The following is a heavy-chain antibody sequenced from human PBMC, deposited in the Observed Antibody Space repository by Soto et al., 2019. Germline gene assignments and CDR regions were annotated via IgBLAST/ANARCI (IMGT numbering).Heavy chain of an antibody. D-gene: IGHD4-4*01. Sequence: EVQLVESGGGLVQPGRSLRLSCAASGFTFDDYAMHWVRQAPGKGLEWVSGISWNSGSIGYADSVKGRFTISRDNAKNSLYLQINSLRAEDTALYYCAKDKNYSGEYYYYGMDVWGQGTTVTVSS. CDR2: ISWNSGSI. J-gene: IGHJ6*02. V-gene: IGHV3-9*01. CDR1: GFTFDDYA. CDR3: AKDKNYSGEYYYYGMDV.